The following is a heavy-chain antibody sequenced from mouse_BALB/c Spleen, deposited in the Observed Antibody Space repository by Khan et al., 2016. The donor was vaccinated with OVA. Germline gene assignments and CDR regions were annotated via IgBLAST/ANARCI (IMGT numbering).Heavy chain of an antibody. J-gene: IGHJ2*01. CDR2: ISSSDST. V-gene: IGHV3-8*02. D-gene: IGHD2-14*01. Sequence: VQLKESGPSLVKPSQTLSLTCSVTCDSITSGYWNWIRKFPGNKLEYMGYISSSDSTFYNPSLKSRISITRDTSTNQYYLQLNSVTTEDTATDYGARWNYRYDGYFDYWGQGTTLTVSA. CDR3: ARWNYRYDGYFDY. CDR1: CDSITSGY.